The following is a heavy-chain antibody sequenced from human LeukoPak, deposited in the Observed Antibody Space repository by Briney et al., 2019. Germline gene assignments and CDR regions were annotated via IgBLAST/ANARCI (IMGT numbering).Heavy chain of an antibody. Sequence: PGGSLRLSCEASGFIFSAYYMHWVRQAPGKGLVWVSHINGDGTITNYADSVKGRFTITRDNAKNTLSLQMNSLRAEDTAVYYCAREWFGELIWGQGTLVTVSS. V-gene: IGHV3-74*01. CDR2: INGDGTIT. J-gene: IGHJ4*02. D-gene: IGHD3-10*01. CDR1: GFIFSAYY. CDR3: AREWFGELI.